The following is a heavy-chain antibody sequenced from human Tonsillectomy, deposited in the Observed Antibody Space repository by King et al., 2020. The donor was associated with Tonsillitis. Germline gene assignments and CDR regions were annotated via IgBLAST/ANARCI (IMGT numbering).Heavy chain of an antibody. CDR3: ARDSSDY. Sequence: VQLVESGGGLVQPGGALRLSCAASGFTVSSNYMSWVRQAPGKGLEWVSVIYSGGRTYYADSVKGRFTISRDNSKNTLYLQMNRLRAEDTAVYYCARDSSDYWGQGTLVTVSS. J-gene: IGHJ4*02. V-gene: IGHV3-53*01. CDR1: GFTVSSNY. D-gene: IGHD2-2*01. CDR2: IYSGGRT.